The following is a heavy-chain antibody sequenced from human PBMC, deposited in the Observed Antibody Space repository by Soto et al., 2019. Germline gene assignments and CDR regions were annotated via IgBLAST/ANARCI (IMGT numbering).Heavy chain of an antibody. J-gene: IGHJ3*02. CDR1: GYTFTSYG. CDR2: ISAYNGNT. Sequence: ASVKVSCKASGYTFTSYGISWVRQAPGQGLEWMGWISAYNGNTNYAQKLQGRVTMTTDTSTSTAYMELRSLRSGDTAVYYCARGDYYDSSGPNAFDIWGQGTMVTVSS. V-gene: IGHV1-18*01. D-gene: IGHD3-22*01. CDR3: ARGDYYDSSGPNAFDI.